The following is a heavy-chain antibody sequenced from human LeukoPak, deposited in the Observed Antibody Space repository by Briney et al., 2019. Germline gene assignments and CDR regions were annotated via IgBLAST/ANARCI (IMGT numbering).Heavy chain of an antibody. Sequence: GGSLRLSPAAPGFTLTSYRRNWVRQAPGKGLEWVSYISSSSSTIYYADSVKGRFTISRDNAKNSLYLQMNSLRDEDTAVYYCTAYYYKSATNDPDRVEYWGQGTLVTVSS. CDR1: GFTLTSYR. CDR3: TAYYYKSATNDPDRVEY. V-gene: IGHV3-48*02. D-gene: IGHD3-10*01. J-gene: IGHJ4*02. CDR2: ISSSSSTI.